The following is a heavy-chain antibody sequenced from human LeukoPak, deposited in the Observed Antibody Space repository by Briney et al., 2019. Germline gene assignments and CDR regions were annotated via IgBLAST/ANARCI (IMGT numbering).Heavy chain of an antibody. CDR1: GGSIRGSY. J-gene: IGHJ4*02. D-gene: IGHD3-16*02. V-gene: IGHV4-59*08. Sequence: SETLSLTCTVSGGSIRGSYWSWIRQPPGKGLEWIGYIYYSGSTNYNPSLKSRVTISVDTSKNQFSLKLSSVTAADTAVYYCARHSMFGGVIGVYHFDNWGQGTLVTVSP. CDR2: IYYSGST. CDR3: ARHSMFGGVIGVYHFDN.